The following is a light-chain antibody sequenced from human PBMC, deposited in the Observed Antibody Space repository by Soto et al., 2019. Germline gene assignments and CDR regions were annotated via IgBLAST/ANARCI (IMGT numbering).Light chain of an antibody. CDR3: QQSYSTPDT. J-gene: IGKJ4*01. Sequence: DIQMTQSPSSLSASVGDRVTITCRASQSISSYLNWYQQKPGKAPKLLIYAASSLQSGAPSKFSGSGAGTDFTLTISSLQPEDFATYYCQQSYSTPDTFGGGTKVEIK. CDR2: AAS. CDR1: QSISSY. V-gene: IGKV1-39*01.